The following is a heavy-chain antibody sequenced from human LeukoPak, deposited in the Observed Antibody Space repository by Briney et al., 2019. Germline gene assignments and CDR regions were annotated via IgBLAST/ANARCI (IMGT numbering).Heavy chain of an antibody. CDR1: GGSISSGSYY. Sequence: PSQTLSLTCTVSGGSISSGSYYWSWIRQPAGKGLEWIGRIYTSGSTNYNPSLKSRVTIPVDTSKNQFSLKLSSVTAADTAVYYCARARGGNPTENDYWGQGTLVTVSS. D-gene: IGHD4-23*01. J-gene: IGHJ4*02. CDR3: ARARGGNPTENDY. CDR2: IYTSGST. V-gene: IGHV4-61*02.